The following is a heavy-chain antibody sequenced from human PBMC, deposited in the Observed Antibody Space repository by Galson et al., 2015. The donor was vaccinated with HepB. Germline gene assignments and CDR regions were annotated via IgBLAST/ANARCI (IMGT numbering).Heavy chain of an antibody. CDR1: GFTFNSYA. J-gene: IGHJ4*02. D-gene: IGHD5-12*01. CDR3: VKGGGYSAIRGRGGFDS. CDR2: ITYDGTNK. V-gene: IGHV3-30*04. Sequence: SLRLSCAASGFTFNSYAMHWVRQAPGKGLQWVAVITYDGTNKFYARSVKGRFTISRDNSGNTLFLHMNSLRPEDTARYYCVKGGGYSAIRGRGGFDSWGQGALVTVSS.